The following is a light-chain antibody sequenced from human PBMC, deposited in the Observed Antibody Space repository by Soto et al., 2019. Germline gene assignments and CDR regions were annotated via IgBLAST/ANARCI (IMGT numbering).Light chain of an antibody. CDR3: QQSYSTLFT. CDR2: AAS. Sequence: DIPMTQSPSSLSASVGDRVTITCRASQSISSYLNWYQQKPGKAPKLLIYAASSLQSGVPSRFSGSGSGTDVTLTISSLQPEDFATYYCQQSYSTLFTFGPGTKVDIK. V-gene: IGKV1-39*01. CDR1: QSISSY. J-gene: IGKJ3*01.